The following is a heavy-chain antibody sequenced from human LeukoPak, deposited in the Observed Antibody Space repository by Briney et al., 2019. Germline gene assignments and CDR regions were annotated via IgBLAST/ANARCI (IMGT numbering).Heavy chain of an antibody. CDR1: GYTFTAHY. D-gene: IGHD3-10*01. CDR2: IDPNSGGT. V-gene: IGHV1-2*02. CDR3: ARGRGTTMVRGVITNYFDL. J-gene: IGHJ2*01. Sequence: GASVNVSCTTSGYTFTAHYIHWVRQAPGQGLEWMGWIDPNSGGTNYAQKFLGSVTMTGDTSINTAFMEIRRLRSDDTAIYYCARGRGTTMVRGVITNYFDLWGRGSLVTVSS.